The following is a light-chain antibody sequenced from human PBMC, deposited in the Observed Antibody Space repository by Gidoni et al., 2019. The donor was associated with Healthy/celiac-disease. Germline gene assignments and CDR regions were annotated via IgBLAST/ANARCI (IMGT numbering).Light chain of an antibody. J-gene: IGLJ2*01. CDR1: KLGDKY. Sequence: SYELTQPPSVSVSPGQTASITCSGDKLGDKYACWYQQKPGQSPVLVFYQDSKRPSGIPERFSGSNSGNTATLTISGTQAMDEADYYCQAWDSSNHVVFGGGTKLTVL. CDR2: QDS. V-gene: IGLV3-1*01. CDR3: QAWDSSNHVV.